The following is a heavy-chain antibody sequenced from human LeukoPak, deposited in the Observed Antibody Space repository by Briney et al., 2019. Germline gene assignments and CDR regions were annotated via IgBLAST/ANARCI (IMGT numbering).Heavy chain of an antibody. CDR1: GFTCGDYA. CDR3: TRDRRYPVLRYFDWLPRDAFDI. D-gene: IGHD3-9*01. V-gene: IGHV3-49*04. Sequence: PGGSLRLSCTASGFTCGDYAMSWVRQAPGKGLEWVGFIRSKAYGGTTEYGASVKGRFTISRDDSKSIAYLQMNSLKTEDTAVYYCTRDRRYPVLRYFDWLPRDAFDIWGQGTMVTVSS. J-gene: IGHJ3*02. CDR2: IRSKAYGGTT.